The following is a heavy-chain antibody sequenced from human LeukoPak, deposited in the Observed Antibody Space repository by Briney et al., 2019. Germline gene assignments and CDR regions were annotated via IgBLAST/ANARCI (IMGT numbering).Heavy chain of an antibody. CDR3: AKNGYYGSGSNYYYYYMDV. Sequence: GGSLRLSCAASGFTFSSHGMHWVRQAPGKGLEWVAFIWYDGSNKYYADSVKGRFTISRDNSKYTLFLQMNSLRAEDTAVYYCAKNGYYGSGSNYYYYYMDVWGKGTTVTISS. CDR1: GFTFSSHG. J-gene: IGHJ6*03. V-gene: IGHV3-30*02. CDR2: IWYDGSNK. D-gene: IGHD3-10*01.